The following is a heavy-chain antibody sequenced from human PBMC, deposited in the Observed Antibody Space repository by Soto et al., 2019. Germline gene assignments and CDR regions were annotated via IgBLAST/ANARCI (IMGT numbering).Heavy chain of an antibody. Sequence: EVQLLESGGGLALPVGSLSLSCAASGFTFSNYALSWVRQAPGQGLEWVSTISGSGVMTYYADSVKGRFTISRDKSEIKLVLQMNSLGAEDTAVYYCAKVVYDTSGYYQRHYYYYGLDVWGQGTTVTVSS. J-gene: IGHJ6*01. CDR1: GFTFSNYA. V-gene: IGHV3-23*01. CDR2: ISGSGVMT. CDR3: AKVVYDTSGYYQRHYYYYGLDV. D-gene: IGHD3-22*01.